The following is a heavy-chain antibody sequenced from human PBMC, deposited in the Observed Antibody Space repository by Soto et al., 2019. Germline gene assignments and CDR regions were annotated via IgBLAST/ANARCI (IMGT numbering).Heavy chain of an antibody. CDR3: AREGADIAARRNDYYYYYGMDV. V-gene: IGHV3-48*02. CDR2: ISSSSSTI. J-gene: IGHJ6*02. Sequence: GSLKISCAASGFTFSSYSMNWVRQAPGKGLEWVSYISSSSSTIYYADSVKGRFTISRDSAKNSLYLQMNSLRDEDTAVYYCAREGADIAARRNDYYYYYGMDVWGQGTTVTVSS. CDR1: GFTFSSYS. D-gene: IGHD6-6*01.